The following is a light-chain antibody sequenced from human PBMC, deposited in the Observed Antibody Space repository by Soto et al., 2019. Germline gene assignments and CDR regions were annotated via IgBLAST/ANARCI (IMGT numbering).Light chain of an antibody. V-gene: IGKV3-15*01. CDR1: QSVSSN. Sequence: EIVMTQSPATLSVSSGARAHPPRRASQSVSSNLAWYKQKPGQAPRLLIYGASTRATGIPARFSGSGSGTECTLTIRSLQSEDFAVYYCQQYNNWPLTCGQGTKVDIK. CDR3: QQYNNWPLT. CDR2: GAS. J-gene: IGKJ1*01.